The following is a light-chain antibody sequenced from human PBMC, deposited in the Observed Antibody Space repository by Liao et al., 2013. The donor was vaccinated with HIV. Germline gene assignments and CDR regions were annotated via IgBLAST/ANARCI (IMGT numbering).Light chain of an antibody. Sequence: SYMLTQPPSVSVAPGATATITCGGDNIGGRSVHWYQHKAGQAPHLVISYDNDRPSGIPARFSGSNSGNTATLTINRVEAGDEADYYCQVWDSSTDQEVFGGGTKLTVL. CDR3: QVWDSSTDQEV. V-gene: IGLV3-21*01. J-gene: IGLJ3*02. CDR2: YDN. CDR1: NIGGRS.